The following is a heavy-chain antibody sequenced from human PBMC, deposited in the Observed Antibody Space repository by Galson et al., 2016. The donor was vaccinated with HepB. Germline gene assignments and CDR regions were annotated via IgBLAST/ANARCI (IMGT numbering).Heavy chain of an antibody. CDR1: GGSISTSSYY. V-gene: IGHV4-39*01. CDR3: ASLFSYCSTTTCTLNFDY. J-gene: IGHJ4*02. D-gene: IGHD2-2*01. CDR2: IYYSGST. Sequence: ETLSLTCTASGGSISTSSYYWVWIRQPPGKGLEWIGSIYYSGSTSFNPSLKSRVSMSVDTSKNQFSLRLSSVTAADTSVYYCASLFSYCSTTTCTLNFDYWGQGTLVTVSS.